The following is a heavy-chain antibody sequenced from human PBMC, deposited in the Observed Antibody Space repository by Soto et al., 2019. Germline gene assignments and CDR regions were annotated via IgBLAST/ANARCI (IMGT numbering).Heavy chain of an antibody. D-gene: IGHD5-18*01. CDR2: INADYGNT. CDR1: GYTFYSHS. Sequence: QAQLVQSGAEVKKPGASVKVSCKASGYTFYSHSISWVRQDPGQGLEWMGRINADYGNTQYAQKFRGRVTMTTDTSTNTVYMELTNLRSDDTAVYYCARCIQGDYYYGMDVWGQGTTVTVSS. J-gene: IGHJ6*02. V-gene: IGHV1-18*01. CDR3: ARCIQGDYYYGMDV.